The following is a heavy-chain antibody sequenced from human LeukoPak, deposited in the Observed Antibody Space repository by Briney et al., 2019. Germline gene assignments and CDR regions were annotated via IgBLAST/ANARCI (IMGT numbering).Heavy chain of an antibody. D-gene: IGHD3-9*01. Sequence: ASVKVSCKASGYTFTGYYMHWVRQAPGQGLEWMGWINPNSGGTNYAQKFQGRVTMTRDTSISTAYMELSRLRSDDTAVYYCARGGIITIFPDRPCYYYYMDVWGKGTTVTVSS. V-gene: IGHV1-2*02. CDR3: ARGGIITIFPDRPCYYYYMDV. CDR2: INPNSGGT. J-gene: IGHJ6*03. CDR1: GYTFTGYY.